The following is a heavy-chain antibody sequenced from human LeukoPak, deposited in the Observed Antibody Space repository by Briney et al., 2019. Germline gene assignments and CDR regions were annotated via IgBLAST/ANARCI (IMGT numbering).Heavy chain of an antibody. V-gene: IGHV4-4*02. D-gene: IGHD3-22*01. CDR1: GGSITTDNW. J-gene: IGHJ4*02. CDR2: IYHSGST. Sequence: PSGTLSLTCAVSGGSITTDNWWGWSREPPGKRLEWIGEIYHSGSTNYNPSLKSRVTISVDTSKNQFSLKLSTVTAADTAIYYCARGLADDSSGSIPTLSYFFDYWGQGTLVTVSS. CDR3: ARGLADDSSGSIPTLSYFFDY.